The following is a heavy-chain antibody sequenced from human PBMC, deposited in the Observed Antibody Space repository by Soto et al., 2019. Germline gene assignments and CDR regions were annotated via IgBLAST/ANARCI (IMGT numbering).Heavy chain of an antibody. V-gene: IGHV3-11*06. CDR3: ARDIHSRESKGIYFIDY. Sequence: GGSLRLSCAASGFTFSNYYIAWVRQAPGKGLEWVSYISRRSESTNYADSVKGRFTISRDNAKNSVYLQMNSLRAEDTAAYYCARDIHSRESKGIYFIDYWGQGTLVTVSS. CDR1: GFTFSNYY. J-gene: IGHJ4*02. CDR2: ISRRSEST. D-gene: IGHD1-26*01.